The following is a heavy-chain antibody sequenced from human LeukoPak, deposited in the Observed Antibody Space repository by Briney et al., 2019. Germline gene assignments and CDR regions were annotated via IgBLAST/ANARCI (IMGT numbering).Heavy chain of an antibody. D-gene: IGHD3-10*01. CDR1: GFTFSNYA. Sequence: PGGSLRLSCAASGFTFSNYAMDWVRQAPGKGLEWVAFIRYDGSNKYYADSVKGRFAISRDNSKNTLYLQMNSLRAGDTAVYYCAKDIATYGSGSYSIFDYWGQGTLVTVSS. V-gene: IGHV3-30*02. CDR3: AKDIATYGSGSYSIFDY. CDR2: IRYDGSNK. J-gene: IGHJ4*02.